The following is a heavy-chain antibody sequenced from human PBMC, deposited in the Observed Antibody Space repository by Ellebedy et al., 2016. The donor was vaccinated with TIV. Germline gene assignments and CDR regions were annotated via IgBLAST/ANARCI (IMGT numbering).Heavy chain of an antibody. Sequence: SETLSLXXTVSGGSISSSSYYWGWIRQPPGKGLEWIGSIYYSGSTYYNPSLKSRVTISVDTSKNQFSLKLSSVTAADTAVYYCARDLVGGWYYYFDYWGQGTLVTVSS. CDR2: IYYSGST. CDR3: ARDLVGGWYYYFDY. J-gene: IGHJ4*02. D-gene: IGHD6-19*01. CDR1: GGSISSSSYY. V-gene: IGHV4-39*07.